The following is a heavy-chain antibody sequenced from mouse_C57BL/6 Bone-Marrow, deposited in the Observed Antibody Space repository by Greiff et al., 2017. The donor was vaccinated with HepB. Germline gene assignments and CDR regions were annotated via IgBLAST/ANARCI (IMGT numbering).Heavy chain of an antibody. CDR1: GYAFSSSW. D-gene: IGHD1-1*01. J-gene: IGHJ2*01. Sequence: QVQLQQSGPELVKPGASVKISCKASGYAFSSSWMNWVKQRPGKGLEWIGRIYPGDGDTNYNGKFQGKATLTADKSSSTAYMQLSSLTSEDSAVYFCARRAGSSYVDYFDYWGQGTTLTVSS. CDR3: ARRAGSSYVDYFDY. CDR2: IYPGDGDT. V-gene: IGHV1-82*01.